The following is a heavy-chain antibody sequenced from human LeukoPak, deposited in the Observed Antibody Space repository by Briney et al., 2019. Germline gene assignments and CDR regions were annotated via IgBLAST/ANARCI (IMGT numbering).Heavy chain of an antibody. J-gene: IGHJ4*02. CDR3: ARELEASSWFPFDY. Sequence: SETLCLTCTVSGASISSYYWSWIRQPPGKGLEWIGYIYYSASTNYNPSLKSRVTISVDTSKYQFSLKLSSVTAGDTAVYYCARELEASSWFPFDYWGQGTLVTVSS. V-gene: IGHV4-59*12. D-gene: IGHD6-13*01. CDR1: GASISSYY. CDR2: IYYSAST.